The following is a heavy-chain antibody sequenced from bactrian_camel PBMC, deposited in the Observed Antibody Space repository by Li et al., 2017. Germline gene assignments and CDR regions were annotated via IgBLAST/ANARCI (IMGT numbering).Heavy chain of an antibody. V-gene: IGHV3S53*01. D-gene: IGHD3*01. CDR1: RYLSNPNC. J-gene: IGHJ4*01. Sequence: HVQLVESGGGSVQAGGSLRLSCVSSRYLSNPNCMVWFRHAPGKEREGVAVIDDDGTTTYADSVKGRFTISRDDAKKTVTLQMIRLKPEDTAMYYCAANPVAKTAIQALGTMRGFIYYGQETQVTVS. CDR2: IDDDGTT.